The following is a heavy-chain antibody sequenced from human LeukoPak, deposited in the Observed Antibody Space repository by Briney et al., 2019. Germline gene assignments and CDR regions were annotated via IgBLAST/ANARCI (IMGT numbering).Heavy chain of an antibody. CDR2: ISAYNGNT. CDR3: ARNGTNAFDI. J-gene: IGHJ3*02. V-gene: IGHV1-18*01. Sequence: GAAVTVSCMASGYTFTSYGISWVRQAPGQGLEWMGWISAYNGNTKYAQNLQGRVTMTTDTSTSTAYMELRSLRSDDTAVYYCARNGTNAFDIWGQGTMVTVSS. CDR1: GYTFTSYG. D-gene: IGHD1-1*01.